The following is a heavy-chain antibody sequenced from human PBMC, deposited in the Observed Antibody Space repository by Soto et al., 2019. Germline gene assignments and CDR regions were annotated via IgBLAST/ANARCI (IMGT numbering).Heavy chain of an antibody. J-gene: IGHJ6*03. V-gene: IGHV6-1*01. CDR2: TYYRSRWYN. CDR1: GDSVSSNSAA. CDR3: AGTTSHQWYYMDV. D-gene: IGHD1-7*01. Sequence: QVQLQESGPGLVKPSQTLSLTCAISGDSVSSNSAAWNWIRLSPSRGLEWLARTYYRSRWYNDYAGLVRSRITVHPDTSKNQFSLQLTSVTPADTAVYYCAGTTSHQWYYMDVWGKGTTVTVSS.